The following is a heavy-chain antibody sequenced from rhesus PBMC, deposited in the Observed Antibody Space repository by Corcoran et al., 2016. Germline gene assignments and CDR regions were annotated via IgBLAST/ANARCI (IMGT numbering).Heavy chain of an antibody. D-gene: IGHD5-42*01. J-gene: IGHJ6*01. CDR2: IFGSIGST. CDR1: GGSISRGYG. Sequence: QLQLQESGPGLVKPSETLSLTCAVSGGSISRGYGWCWIRQPPGPGLEWIGNIFGSIGSTYYNPSLKSRVTISTDTSKNQFSLKLSSVTAADTAVYYCARVGVLGIGGLDSWGQGVVVTVSS. CDR3: ARVGVLGIGGLDS. V-gene: IGHV4S7*01.